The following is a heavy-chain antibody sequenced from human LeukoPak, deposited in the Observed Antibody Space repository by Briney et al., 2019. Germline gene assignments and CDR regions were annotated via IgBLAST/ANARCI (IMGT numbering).Heavy chain of an antibody. CDR3: ARDVSPGMATVVGSY. Sequence: ASVKVSCKASGYTFRSYGISWVRQAPGQGLEWMGWISPYSDNTHYAQMLQGRVTMTTDTSTGTAYMDLRSLRSDDTAVYYCARDVSPGMATVVGSYWGQGTLVTVSS. CDR1: GYTFRSYG. D-gene: IGHD5-24*01. J-gene: IGHJ4*02. CDR2: ISPYSDNT. V-gene: IGHV1-18*01.